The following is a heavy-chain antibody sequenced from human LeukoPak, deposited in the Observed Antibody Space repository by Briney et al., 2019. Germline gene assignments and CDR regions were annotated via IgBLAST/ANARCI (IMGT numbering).Heavy chain of an antibody. V-gene: IGHV1-2*02. CDR3: AKIRLGRLDP. J-gene: IGHJ5*02. Sequence: ASVKVSCKASGDTISNYYIHWLRQAPGQGPEWVGWINLNSGGANYAQKFQGRVTLTRDTSISTAYLVLSSLRSDDTSIYYCAKIRLGRLDPWGQGTLVTVSS. D-gene: IGHD6-6*01. CDR2: INLNSGGA. CDR1: GDTISNYY.